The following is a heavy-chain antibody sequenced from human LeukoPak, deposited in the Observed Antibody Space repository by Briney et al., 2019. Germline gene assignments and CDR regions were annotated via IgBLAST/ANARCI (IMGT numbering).Heavy chain of an antibody. CDR3: ARVLRYCSGGNCYSGGLGYMDV. V-gene: IGHV3-7*03. CDR1: GFTFSSYW. D-gene: IGHD2-15*01. J-gene: IGHJ6*03. Sequence: GGSLRLSCAASGFTFSSYWMNWVRQAPGKGLEWVANIKQDGSEKYYVDSVKGRFTISRDNAKNSLYLQMNSLRAEDTAVYYCARVLRYCSGGNCYSGGLGYMDVWGKGTTVTISS. CDR2: IKQDGSEK.